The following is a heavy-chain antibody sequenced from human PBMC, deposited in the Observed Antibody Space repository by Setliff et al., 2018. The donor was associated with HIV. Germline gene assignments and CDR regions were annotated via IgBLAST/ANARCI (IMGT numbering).Heavy chain of an antibody. V-gene: IGHV4-39*07. CDR1: GDSISSNNYY. Sequence: SETLSLTCTVSGDSISSNNYYWVWIRQPPGKELEWIGSFYYSGSTYYNPSLKSRVTISLDTSKNQFSLKVGSVTAADTAVYYCAAKKSGDYPFNWGQGTLVTVSS. D-gene: IGHD4-17*01. J-gene: IGHJ4*02. CDR3: AAKKSGDYPFN. CDR2: FYYSGST.